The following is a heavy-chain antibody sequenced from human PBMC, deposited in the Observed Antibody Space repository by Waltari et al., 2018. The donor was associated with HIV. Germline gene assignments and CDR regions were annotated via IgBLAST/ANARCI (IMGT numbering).Heavy chain of an antibody. J-gene: IGHJ4*02. CDR1: GFTFGTYS. V-gene: IGHV3-48*01. CDR2: ISSGGSVV. D-gene: IGHD7-27*01. Sequence: VQLGESGGGWVQPGGSLGLSCAASGFTFGTYSKNWGRQAPGRGLEWVSYISSGGSVVYYADSVKGRFTISRDNAKNSLYLEMNSLTVDDTALYFCARDADHWEQHYFDVWGQGTPVTVSP. CDR3: ARDADHWEQHYFDV.